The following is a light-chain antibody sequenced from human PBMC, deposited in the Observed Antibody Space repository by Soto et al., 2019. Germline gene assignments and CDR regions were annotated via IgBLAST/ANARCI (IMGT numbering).Light chain of an antibody. Sequence: DIQMTQSPSTLSGSVGGRVTITCRGRQTIRSWLAWYQQKQGKATKLLIYKASTLKSGVPSRFSGSGSGTELTLTISSLQPDNFAPYYCQHYNSYSEAFGQGPKV. CDR3: QHYNSYSEA. CDR2: KAS. CDR1: QTIRSW. V-gene: IGKV1-5*03. J-gene: IGKJ1*01.